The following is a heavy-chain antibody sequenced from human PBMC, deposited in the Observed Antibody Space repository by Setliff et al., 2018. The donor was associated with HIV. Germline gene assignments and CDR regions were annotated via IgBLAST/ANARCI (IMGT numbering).Heavy chain of an antibody. CDR3: ARDWNHYFYYMDV. Sequence: SETLSLTCAAYGGSLNDYYWSWIRLPPGKGPEWIGEINHSGSTNYNPSLKSRVTISVDTSKNQFSLKLTSVTAADTAVYYCARDWNHYFYYMDVWGKGTTVTVSS. J-gene: IGHJ6*03. CDR2: INHSGST. CDR1: GGSLNDYY. D-gene: IGHD1-1*01. V-gene: IGHV4-34*01.